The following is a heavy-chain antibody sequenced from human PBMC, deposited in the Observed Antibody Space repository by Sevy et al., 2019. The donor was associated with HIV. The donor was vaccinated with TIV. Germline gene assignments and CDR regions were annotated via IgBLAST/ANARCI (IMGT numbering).Heavy chain of an antibody. J-gene: IGHJ4*02. CDR1: GFTFSTYA. V-gene: IGHV3-23*01. CDR2: LSDGDGTIT. CDR3: GRQIASATTN. D-gene: IGHD6-13*01. Sequence: GGSLRLSCAASGFTFSTYAMNWVRQAPGKGLEWVSVLSDGDGTITFYADSGRGRFTSSRDNAKNTVYLQMNSLGAEDTAIYYCGRQIASATTNWGQGTLVTVSS.